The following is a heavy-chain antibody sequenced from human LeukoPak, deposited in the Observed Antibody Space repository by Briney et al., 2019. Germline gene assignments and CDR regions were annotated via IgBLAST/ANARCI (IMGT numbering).Heavy chain of an antibody. J-gene: IGHJ4*02. Sequence: SETLALTCTVSGDSISSSGNFWGWVRQPPGRGLEWIASTYYSRNTYYNPSPKSRVTISVDTSKNQFSLKLSSVTAADTAVYYCARHEEEDGYNAKTFDYWGQGTLVTVSS. V-gene: IGHV4-39*01. D-gene: IGHD5-24*01. CDR3: ARHEEEDGYNAKTFDY. CDR1: GDSISSSGNF. CDR2: TYYSRNT.